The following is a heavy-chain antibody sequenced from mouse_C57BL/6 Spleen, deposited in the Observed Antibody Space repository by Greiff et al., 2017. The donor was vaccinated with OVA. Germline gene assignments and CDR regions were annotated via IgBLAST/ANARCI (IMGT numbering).Heavy chain of an antibody. D-gene: IGHD1-1*01. V-gene: IGHV1-15*01. CDR2: IDPETGGT. CDR1: GYTFTDYE. Sequence: VKLQESGAELVRPGASVTLSCKASGYTFTDYEMHWVKQTPVHGLEWIGAIDPETGGTAYNQKFKGKAILTADKSSSTAYMELRSLTSEDSAVYYCTTNYYGSRKYFDVWGTGTTVTVSS. CDR3: TTNYYGSRKYFDV. J-gene: IGHJ1*03.